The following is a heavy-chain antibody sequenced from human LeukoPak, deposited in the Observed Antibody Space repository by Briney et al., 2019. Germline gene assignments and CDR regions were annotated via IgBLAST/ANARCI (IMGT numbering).Heavy chain of an antibody. D-gene: IGHD2-15*01. CDR3: ARGRCSGGSCYSRSLFDY. V-gene: IGHV3-30-3*01. J-gene: IGHJ4*02. CDR1: GFTFSSYA. Sequence: PGGSLRLSCAASGFTFSSYAMHWVRQAPGKGLEWVAVISYDGSNKYYADSVKGRFTISRDNSKNTLYLQMNSLRAEDTAVNYCARGRCSGGSCYSRSLFDYWGQGTLVTVSS. CDR2: ISYDGSNK.